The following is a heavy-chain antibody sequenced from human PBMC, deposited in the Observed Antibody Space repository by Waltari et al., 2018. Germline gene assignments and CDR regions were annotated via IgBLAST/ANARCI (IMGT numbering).Heavy chain of an antibody. CDR1: GFTFSSYA. Sequence: EVQLVESGGGLVQPGGSLRLSCAASGFTFSSYAMHWVRQAPGKGLEYVSAIRSNGGSTYYADSVKGRFTISRDNSKNTLYLQMGSLRAEDMAVYYCARVSYSDYWYFDLWGRGTLVTVSS. D-gene: IGHD4-4*01. J-gene: IGHJ2*01. CDR3: ARVSYSDYWYFDL. V-gene: IGHV3-64*07. CDR2: IRSNGGST.